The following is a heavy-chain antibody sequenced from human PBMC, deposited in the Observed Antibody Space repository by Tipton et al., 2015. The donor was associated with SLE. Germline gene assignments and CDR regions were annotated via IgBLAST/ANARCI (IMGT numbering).Heavy chain of an antibody. Sequence: TLSLTCAVSGGSISSGGYSWRWIRQPPGKGLEWIGYIYHSGSTYYNPSLKSRVTISVDRSKNQFSLKLSSVTAADTAVYYCASRILRDGLVRWGQGTLVTVSS. V-gene: IGHV4-30-2*01. CDR3: ASRILRDGLVR. CDR1: GGSISSGGYS. J-gene: IGHJ4*02. CDR2: IYHSGST. D-gene: IGHD5-24*01.